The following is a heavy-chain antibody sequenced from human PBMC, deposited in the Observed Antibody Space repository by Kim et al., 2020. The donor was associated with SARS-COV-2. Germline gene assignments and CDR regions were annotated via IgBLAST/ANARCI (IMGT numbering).Heavy chain of an antibody. CDR1: GYTFTSYG. V-gene: IGHV1-18*01. CDR2: IAGYSGKT. J-gene: IGHJ5*02. Sequence: ASVKVSCKAYGYTFTSYGISWVRQAPGHGLEWVGWIAGYSGKTDYAQKVQGRVTMTTDTSTAYMELRSLRFDDTAVYYCASGGGNSYGRGWFDPWGQGTL. CDR3: ASGGGNSYGRGWFDP. D-gene: IGHD5-18*01.